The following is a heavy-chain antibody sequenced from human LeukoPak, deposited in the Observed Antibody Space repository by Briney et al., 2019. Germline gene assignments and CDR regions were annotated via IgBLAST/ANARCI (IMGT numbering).Heavy chain of an antibody. CDR2: INPSGGST. CDR1: GYTFTGYY. Sequence: ASVKVSCKASGYTFTGYYMHWVRQAPGQGLEWMGIINPSGGSTSYAQKFQGRVTMTRDMSTSTVYMELSSLRSEDTAVYYCARDGGDSTPLDYWGQGTLVTVSS. CDR3: ARDGGDSTPLDY. D-gene: IGHD3-22*01. J-gene: IGHJ4*02. V-gene: IGHV1-46*01.